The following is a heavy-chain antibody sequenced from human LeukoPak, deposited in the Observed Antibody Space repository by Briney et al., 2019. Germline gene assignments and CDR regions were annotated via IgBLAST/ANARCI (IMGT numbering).Heavy chain of an antibody. CDR3: ARVVDHDYGDYYLDY. CDR2: ICGGST. Sequence: PGGSLRLSCAASGFTFSSYGMSWVRQAPGKGLECISVICGGSTDYADSVKGRLTISRDNSKNTLYLQMNSLRAEDTAVYYCARVVDHDYGDYYLDYWGQGTLVTVSS. J-gene: IGHJ4*02. CDR1: GFTFSSYG. D-gene: IGHD4-17*01. V-gene: IGHV3-23*01.